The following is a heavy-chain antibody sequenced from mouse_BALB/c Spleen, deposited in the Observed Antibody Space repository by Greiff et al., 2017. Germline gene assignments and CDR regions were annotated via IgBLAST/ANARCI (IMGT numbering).Heavy chain of an antibody. D-gene: IGHD1-2*01. Sequence: GGGLVQPKGSLKLSCAASGFTFNTYAMNWVRQAPGKGLEWVARIRSKSNNYATYYADSVKDRFTISRDDSQSMLYLQMNNLKTEDTAMYYCVRHESTTAFDYWGQGTTLTVSS. CDR2: IRSKSNNYAT. CDR1: GFTFNTYA. V-gene: IGHV10-1*02. J-gene: IGHJ2*01. CDR3: VRHESTTAFDY.